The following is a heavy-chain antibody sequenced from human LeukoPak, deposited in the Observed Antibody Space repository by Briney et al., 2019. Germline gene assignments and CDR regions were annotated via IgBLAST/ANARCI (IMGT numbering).Heavy chain of an antibody. J-gene: IGHJ6*02. V-gene: IGHV4-30-4*01. Sequence: SETLSLTCTVSGGSISSGDYYWSWIRQPPGKGLEWIGYFYYSGSTYYNPSLKSRLTISADTSKNQLSLKLSSVTAADTAVYYCARDGFRSGSPSYYYGLDVWGQGTTVTVSS. D-gene: IGHD3-3*01. CDR1: GGSISSGDYY. CDR3: ARDGFRSGSPSYYYGLDV. CDR2: FYYSGST.